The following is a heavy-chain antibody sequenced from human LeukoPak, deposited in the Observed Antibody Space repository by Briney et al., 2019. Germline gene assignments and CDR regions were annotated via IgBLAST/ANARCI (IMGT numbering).Heavy chain of an antibody. CDR1: GFTFSTYV. J-gene: IGHJ4*02. CDR3: AREPHEWFATVTTGYYFDY. Sequence: PGGSLRLSCAASGFTFSTYVMTWVRQAPGRGLEWVSYISSSGSTIYYADSVKGRFTISRDNAKKSLYLRLNSLRAEDTAVYYCAREPHEWFATVTTGYYFDYWGQGTLVTVSS. CDR2: ISSSGSTI. D-gene: IGHD4-17*01. V-gene: IGHV3-48*03.